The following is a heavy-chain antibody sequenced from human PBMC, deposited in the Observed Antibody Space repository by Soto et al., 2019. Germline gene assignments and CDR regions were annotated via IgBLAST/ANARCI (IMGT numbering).Heavy chain of an antibody. CDR3: ARVPVYDILTWYYGEGDYYFDY. V-gene: IGHV3-9*01. J-gene: IGHJ4*02. CDR2: ISWNSGSI. D-gene: IGHD3-9*01. CDR1: GFTFDDYA. Sequence: EVQLVESGGGLVQPGRSLRLSCAASGFTFDDYAMHWVRQAPGKGLEWVSGISWNSGSIAYADSVKGRFTISRDNTKNSLYLQMNSLRAEDTALYYWARVPVYDILTWYYGEGDYYFDYWGQGTLVTVSS.